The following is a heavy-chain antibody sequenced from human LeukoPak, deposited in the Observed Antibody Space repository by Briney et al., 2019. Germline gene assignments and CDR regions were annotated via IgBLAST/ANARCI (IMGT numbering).Heavy chain of an antibody. CDR3: AKPQSDYYYYGMDV. V-gene: IGHV3-23*01. D-gene: IGHD3-3*01. CDR1: GFTFSSYA. CDR2: ISGSGGST. J-gene: IGHJ6*02. Sequence: PGGSLRLSCAASGFTFSSYAMSWVRQAPGKGLEWVSAISGSGGSTYYADSVKGRFTISRDNSKNTLYLQMNSLRAEDTAVYYCAKPQSDYYYYGMDVWGQGTTVTVSS.